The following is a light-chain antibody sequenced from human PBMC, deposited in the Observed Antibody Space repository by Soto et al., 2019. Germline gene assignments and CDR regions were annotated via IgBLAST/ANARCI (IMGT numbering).Light chain of an antibody. CDR1: SSDVGGYNY. CDR3: SSYTSSSTLVV. Sequence: QSALTQPASVSGSPGQSITISCTGTSSDVGGYNYVSWYQQHPGKAPKLMIYDVSNRPSGVSNRFSGSKSGNTASLTISGLHAADGADYYCSSYTSSSTLVVFGGGTKVTVL. CDR2: DVS. J-gene: IGLJ2*01. V-gene: IGLV2-14*01.